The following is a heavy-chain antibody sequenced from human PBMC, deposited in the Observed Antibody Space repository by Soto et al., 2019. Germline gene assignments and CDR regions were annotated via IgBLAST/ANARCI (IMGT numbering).Heavy chain of an antibody. D-gene: IGHD1-1*01. J-gene: IGHJ6*02. CDR3: AKDRGANNWANYYGLDV. V-gene: IGHV3-30*18. CDR2: ITYEGSNK. CDR1: GFIFANYG. Sequence: QEQLVESGGGVVQPGRSLRLSCAASGFIFANYGMHWVRQAPGKGLEWVALITYEGSNKYYADAVKGRFTISRDNAKNMVSLQMDSLRAEDTAVYYCAKDRGANNWANYYGLDVWGQGTTVTVSS.